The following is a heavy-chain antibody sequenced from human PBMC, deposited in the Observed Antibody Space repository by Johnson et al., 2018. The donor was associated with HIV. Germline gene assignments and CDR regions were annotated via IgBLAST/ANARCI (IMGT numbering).Heavy chain of an antibody. CDR2: IWYDGSNK. D-gene: IGHD2-21*01. Sequence: QVQLVESGGGLVQSGGSLRLSCAASGFTFSTYGMHWVRQAPGKGLEWVAVIWYDGSNKYYAESVKGRFTISRDNAKNSLYLQMNSLRAEDTALYYCARDLWGVGAFDIWGQGTMVTVSS. J-gene: IGHJ3*02. V-gene: IGHV3-33*08. CDR3: ARDLWGVGAFDI. CDR1: GFTFSTYG.